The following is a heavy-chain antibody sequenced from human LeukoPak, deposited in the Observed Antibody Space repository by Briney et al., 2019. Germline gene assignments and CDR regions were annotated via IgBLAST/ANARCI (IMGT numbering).Heavy chain of an antibody. CDR3: ARTFSDYDSSGYYYTLDY. CDR1: AFTFSSYS. Sequence: GGSLRLSCAASAFTFSSYSMNWVRQAPGKGLEWVSSISSGSSYIYYADSVKGRFTISRDNAKSSLYLQMNSLRAEDTAVYYCARTFSDYDSSGYYYTLDYWGQGTLVTVSS. D-gene: IGHD3-22*01. J-gene: IGHJ4*02. V-gene: IGHV3-21*01. CDR2: ISSGSSYI.